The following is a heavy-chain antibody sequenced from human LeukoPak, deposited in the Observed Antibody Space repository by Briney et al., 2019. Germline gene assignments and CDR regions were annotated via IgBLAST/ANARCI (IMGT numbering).Heavy chain of an antibody. J-gene: IGHJ4*02. Sequence: SETLSLTCSVSGGANSAYDWSWIRQPPGKGLEGIGDINYSGRTDYNPSLKGRVTISVDTSKNQFSLKLSSVTAADTAVFYCARTISGWYYFDYWGQGTLVTVSS. CDR1: GGANSAYD. V-gene: IGHV4-59*08. CDR2: INYSGRT. D-gene: IGHD6-13*01. CDR3: ARTISGWYYFDY.